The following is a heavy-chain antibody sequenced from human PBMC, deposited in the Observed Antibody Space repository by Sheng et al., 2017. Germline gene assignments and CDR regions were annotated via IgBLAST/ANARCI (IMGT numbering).Heavy chain of an antibody. Sequence: EVQLLESGGGLVQPGGSLRLSCAASGFTFSSYAMSWVRQAPRKGLEWVSAISGGGGSTYYADSAKGRFTISRDNSKNTLYLQMNSLRAEDTAVYYCAKASASSGYYYVGDYWGQGTLVTVSS. CDR3: AKASASSGYYYVGDY. V-gene: IGHV3-23*01. D-gene: IGHD3-22*01. J-gene: IGHJ4*02. CDR1: GFTFSSYA. CDR2: ISGGGGST.